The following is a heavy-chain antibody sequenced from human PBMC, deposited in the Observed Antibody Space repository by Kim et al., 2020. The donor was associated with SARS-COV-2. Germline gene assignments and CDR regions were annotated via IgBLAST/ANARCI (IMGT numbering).Heavy chain of an antibody. CDR1: GFTFSSYS. CDR3: ATLGYSSSFNYYGMDV. CDR2: ISSSSSYI. J-gene: IGHJ6*02. Sequence: GGSLRLSCAASGFTFSSYSMNWVRQAPGKGLEWVSSISSSSSYIYYADSVKGRFTISRDNAKNSLYLQMNSLRAEDTAVYYCATLGYSSSFNYYGMDVWGQGTTVTVSS. D-gene: IGHD6-13*01. V-gene: IGHV3-21*01.